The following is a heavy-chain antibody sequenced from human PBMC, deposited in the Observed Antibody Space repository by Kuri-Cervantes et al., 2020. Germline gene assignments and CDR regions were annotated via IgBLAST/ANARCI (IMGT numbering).Heavy chain of an antibody. Sequence: GGSLRLSCAASGFTFSSYAMHWVRQAPGKGLEWVAVISYDGSNKYYADSVKGRFTISRDNSKNTLYLQMSSLRAEDTAVYYCARASGYCSGGSCYYYYYGMDVWGQGTTVTVSS. J-gene: IGHJ6*02. CDR3: ARASGYCSGGSCYYYYYGMDV. D-gene: IGHD2-15*01. CDR2: ISYDGSNK. CDR1: GFTFSSYA. V-gene: IGHV3-30-3*01.